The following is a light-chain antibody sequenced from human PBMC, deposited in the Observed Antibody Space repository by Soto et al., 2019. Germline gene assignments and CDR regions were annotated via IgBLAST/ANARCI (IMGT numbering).Light chain of an antibody. V-gene: IGKV3-15*01. CDR3: QQRSNWPLT. J-gene: IGKJ4*01. CDR1: QSVSSN. CDR2: GAS. Sequence: EMLMSQSPATLSLSPGERATLSCRASQSVSSNLAWYQQKPGQAPRLLIYGASTRATGIPARFSGSGSGTEFTLTISSLEPEDFAVYCCQQRSNWPLTFGGGTKVDNK.